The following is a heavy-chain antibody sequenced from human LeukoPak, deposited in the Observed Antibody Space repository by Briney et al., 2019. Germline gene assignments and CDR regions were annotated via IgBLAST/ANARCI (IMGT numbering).Heavy chain of an antibody. J-gene: IGHJ6*02. V-gene: IGHV4-4*07. D-gene: IGHD3-16*01. CDR1: GGSISSYY. CDR3: ARGGIPAVGYYYYGMDV. Sequence: SETLSLTCSVSGGSISSYYWSWIRQPAGKGLEWIGRIYTSGSTNYNPSLKSRVTMSVDTSKNQFSLKLSSVTAADTAVYYCARGGIPAVGYYYYGMDVWGQGTTVTVSS. CDR2: IYTSGST.